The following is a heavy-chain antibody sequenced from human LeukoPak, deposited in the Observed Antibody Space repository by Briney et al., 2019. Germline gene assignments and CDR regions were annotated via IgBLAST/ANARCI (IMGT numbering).Heavy chain of an antibody. CDR1: GYTFTSYD. CDR2: MNPNSGNT. V-gene: IGHV1-8*01. D-gene: IGHD2-2*01. CDR3: ARVRYQLPYGVALYYYYYYMDV. J-gene: IGHJ6*03. Sequence: GASVKVSCKASGYTFTSYDINWVRQATGQGLEWMGWMNPNSGNTGYAQKFQGRVTMTRNTSISTAYMELSSLRSEDTAVYYCARVRYQLPYGVALYYYYYYMDVWGKGTTVTVSS.